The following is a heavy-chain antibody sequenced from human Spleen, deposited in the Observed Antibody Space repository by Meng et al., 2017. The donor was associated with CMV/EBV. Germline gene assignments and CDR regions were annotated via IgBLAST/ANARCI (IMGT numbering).Heavy chain of an antibody. CDR1: GYNFSGYY. CDR3: ARVKRYCTGGTCTSTGYYGMDV. V-gene: IGHV1-2*02. D-gene: IGHD2-8*02. Sequence: VSVNVTCKASGYNFSGYYIHWVRQAPGQGLEWMGWINPNSGGTNYVQKFQCRITMTGDTSITTAYMELSRLRSDDMAVYHCARVKRYCTGGTCTSTGYYGMDVWGQGTTVTVSS. J-gene: IGHJ6*02. CDR2: INPNSGGT.